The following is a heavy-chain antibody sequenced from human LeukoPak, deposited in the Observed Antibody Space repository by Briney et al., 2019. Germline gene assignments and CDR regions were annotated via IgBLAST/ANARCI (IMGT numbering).Heavy chain of an antibody. D-gene: IGHD6-13*01. Sequence: SVKVSCKASGGTFSSYAISWVRQAPGQGLEWMGGIIPIFGTANYAQKFQGRVTITADKSTSTAYMELSSLRSEDTAVYYCASHSGVPTAAGTGYYYYGMDVWGQGTLVTVSS. CDR2: IIPIFGTA. J-gene: IGHJ6*02. V-gene: IGHV1-69*06. CDR3: ASHSGVPTAAGTGYYYYGMDV. CDR1: GGTFSSYA.